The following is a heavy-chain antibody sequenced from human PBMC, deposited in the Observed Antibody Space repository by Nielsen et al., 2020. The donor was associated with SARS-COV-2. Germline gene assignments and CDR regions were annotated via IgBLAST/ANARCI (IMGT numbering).Heavy chain of an antibody. CDR2: IYYSGST. V-gene: IGHV4-59*08. CDR1: GGSISSYY. CDR3: ARAQRAGRDYYDSSGEGGDI. J-gene: IGHJ3*02. Sequence: GSLRLSCTVSGGSISSYYWSWIRQPPGKGLEWIGYIYYSGSTYYNPSLKSRVTISVDTSKNQFSLKLSSVTAADTAVYYCARAQRAGRDYYDSSGEGGDIWGQGTVVTVSS. D-gene: IGHD3-22*01.